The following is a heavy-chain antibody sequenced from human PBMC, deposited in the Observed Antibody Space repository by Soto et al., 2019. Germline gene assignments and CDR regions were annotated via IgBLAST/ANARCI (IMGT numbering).Heavy chain of an antibody. CDR2: TYYRSKWYI. V-gene: IGHV6-1*01. D-gene: IGHD3-3*01. J-gene: IGHJ6*02. CDR1: GDRVSTNSAA. Sequence: SQTLSLTCAISGDRVSTNSAAWNWIRQSPSRGLEWLGRTYYRSKWYIDYALSVQSRITINPDTSKNQFSLQLDSVTPDDTAVYYCARARDYDAWSGYTSQYYYYGMDVWGQGTKVTVYS. CDR3: ARARDYDAWSGYTSQYYYYGMDV.